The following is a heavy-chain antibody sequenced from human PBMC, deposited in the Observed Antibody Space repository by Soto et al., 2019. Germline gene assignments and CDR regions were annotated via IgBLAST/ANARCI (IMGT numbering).Heavy chain of an antibody. D-gene: IGHD2-2*01. J-gene: IGHJ6*02. CDR1: GFTFSSYG. V-gene: IGHV3-30*03. Sequence: PGGSLRLSCAASGFTFSSYGMHWVRQAPGKGLEWVAVISYDGSNKYYADSVKGRFTISRDNSKNTLYLQMNSLRAEDTAVYYCASPAPYCSSTSCYAHDGMDVWGQGTTVTVSS. CDR3: ASPAPYCSSTSCYAHDGMDV. CDR2: ISYDGSNK.